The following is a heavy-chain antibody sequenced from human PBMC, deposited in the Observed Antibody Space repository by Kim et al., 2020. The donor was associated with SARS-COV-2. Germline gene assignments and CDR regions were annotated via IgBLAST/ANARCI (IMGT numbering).Heavy chain of an antibody. V-gene: IGHV4-34*01. J-gene: IGHJ4*02. Sequence: SETLSLTCAVYGVSLSDYYWTWIRQAPGKGLEWIGEINHGGTTNYNPSLKSRLTISIDTTRSQFSLKLDSVTAADTAMYYCSSNSENYLGLGTLVTVSS. CDR1: GVSLSDYY. CDR2: INHGGTT. CDR3: SSNSENY.